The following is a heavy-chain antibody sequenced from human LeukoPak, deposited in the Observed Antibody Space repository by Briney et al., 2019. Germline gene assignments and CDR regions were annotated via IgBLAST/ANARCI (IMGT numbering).Heavy chain of an antibody. Sequence: SETLSLTCTVSGGSINNYYWSWIRQPPGKGLERIGYIYYSGSTNYNPSLKSRVTISVDTSKNQFSLKLSSVTAADTAVYYCARGTVFEGYYFDYWGQGTLVTVSS. V-gene: IGHV4-59*01. J-gene: IGHJ4*02. CDR2: IYYSGST. D-gene: IGHD3-3*01. CDR1: GGSINNYY. CDR3: ARGTVFEGYYFDY.